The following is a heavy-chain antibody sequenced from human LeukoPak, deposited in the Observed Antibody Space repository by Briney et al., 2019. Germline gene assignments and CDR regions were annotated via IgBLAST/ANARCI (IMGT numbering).Heavy chain of an antibody. CDR2: ISGNAGST. V-gene: IGHV3-23*01. D-gene: IGHD4/OR15-4a*01. J-gene: IGHJ4*02. CDR1: GFIFSNYA. Sequence: GGSLRLSCAASGFIFSNYAMTWVRQAPGKGLGWVSSISGNAGSTYYIDSVKGRFTISRDNSKNTLFLQMNSLRAEDTGMYYCAKYGAPGWSGYCDYWGRGTLVTVSS. CDR3: AKYGAPGWSGYCDY.